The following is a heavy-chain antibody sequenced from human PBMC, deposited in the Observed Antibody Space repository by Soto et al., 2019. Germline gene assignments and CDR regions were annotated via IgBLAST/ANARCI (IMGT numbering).Heavy chain of an antibody. J-gene: IGHJ4*02. CDR3: AGRAGLSVNTAMVN. CDR2: ISGSGGST. Sequence: EVQLLESGGGSVQPGGSLRLSCAASGFTFSSYAMSWVRQAPGKGLEWVSAISGSGGSTYYADSVKGRFTISRDNSKNTLYLQMNSLRAEDTAVYYCAGRAGLSVNTAMVNWGQGTLVTVSS. CDR1: GFTFSSYA. D-gene: IGHD5-18*01. V-gene: IGHV3-23*01.